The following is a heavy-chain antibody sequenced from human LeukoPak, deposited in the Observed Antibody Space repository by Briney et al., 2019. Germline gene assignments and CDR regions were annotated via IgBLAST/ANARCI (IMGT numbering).Heavy chain of an antibody. CDR3: ARDGYNSYYFDY. J-gene: IGHJ4*02. V-gene: IGHV3-53*01. CDR1: GFTVSSNY. D-gene: IGHD5-24*01. CDR2: IYSGGST. Sequence: PGGSLRLSCAASGFTVSSNYMSWVRQAPGKGLEWVSVIYSGGSTYYADSVKGRFTISRDKSKNTLYLQMNSLRAEDAAVYYCARDGYNSYYFDYWGQGTLVTVSS.